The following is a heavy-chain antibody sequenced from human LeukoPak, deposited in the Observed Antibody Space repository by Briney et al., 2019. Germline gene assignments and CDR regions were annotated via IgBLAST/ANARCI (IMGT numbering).Heavy chain of an antibody. D-gene: IGHD5-12*01. CDR2: FYDSGST. J-gene: IGHJ3*02. V-gene: IGHV4-39*01. CDR1: GGSIRSRNYY. CDR3: ARRTRPGCSGYENAFDI. Sequence: PSETLSLTCTVSGGSIRSRNYYWDWIRQPPGKGLEWIGNFYDSGSTYYNPSLKSRVTISGDTSKNQFSLKLTSVTAADTAVYYCARRTRPGCSGYENAFDIWGQGTMVTVSS.